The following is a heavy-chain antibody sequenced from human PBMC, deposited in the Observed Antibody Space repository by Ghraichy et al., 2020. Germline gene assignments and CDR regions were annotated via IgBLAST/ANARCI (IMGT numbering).Heavy chain of an antibody. CDR1: GYTFTGYY. Sequence: ASVKVSCKASGYTFTGYYMHWVRQAPGQGLEWMGRINPNSGGTNYAQKFQGRVTMTRDTSISTAYMELSRLRSDDTAVYYCARTTDTVTYYYYYYMDVWGKGTTVNVSS. V-gene: IGHV1-2*06. CDR3: ARTTDTVTYYYYYYMDV. J-gene: IGHJ6*03. CDR2: INPNSGGT. D-gene: IGHD4-11*01.